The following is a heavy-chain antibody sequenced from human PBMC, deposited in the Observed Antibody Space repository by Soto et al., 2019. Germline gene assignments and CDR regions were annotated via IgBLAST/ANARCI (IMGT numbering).Heavy chain of an antibody. V-gene: IGHV1-69*12. CDR3: ARESRYCSGGSCYFLTGIDY. D-gene: IGHD2-15*01. CDR2: IIPIFGTA. Sequence: QVQLVQSGAEVKKPGSSVKVSCKASGGTFSSYAISWVRQAPGQGLEWMGGIIPIFGTANYAQKFQGRVTITADETTSTAYMELISLRSEDTAVYYCARESRYCSGGSCYFLTGIDYWGQGTLVTVSA. CDR1: GGTFSSYA. J-gene: IGHJ4*02.